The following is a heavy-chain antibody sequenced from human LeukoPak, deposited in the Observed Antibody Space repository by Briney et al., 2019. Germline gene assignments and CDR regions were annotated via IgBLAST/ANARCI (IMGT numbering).Heavy chain of an antibody. D-gene: IGHD3-10*01. J-gene: IGHJ4*02. CDR1: GYTFTSYG. V-gene: IGHV1-18*01. CDR3: ARNQEYYYGSGSYRSIDY. CDR2: ISAYNGNT. Sequence: ASVKLSCKASGYTFTSYGISWVRQAPGQGLEWMGWISAYNGNTNYAQKLQGRVTMTTDTSTSTAYMELRSLRSDDTAVYYCARNQEYYYGSGSYRSIDYWGQGTLVTVSS.